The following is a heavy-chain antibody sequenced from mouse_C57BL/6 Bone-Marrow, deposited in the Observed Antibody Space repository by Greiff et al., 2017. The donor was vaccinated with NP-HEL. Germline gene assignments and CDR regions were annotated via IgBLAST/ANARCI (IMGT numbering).Heavy chain of an antibody. J-gene: IGHJ2*01. CDR1: GYTFTTYP. Sequence: VQPQQSGAELVKPGASVKMSCKASGYTFTTYPIEWVKQNHGKSLEWIGNFHPYNDDTEYNEKFKNKATLTVEKSSSTVYLELSRLTSDDSSVYYCARGGNYWYYFDYWGQGTTLTVSS. D-gene: IGHD2-1*01. V-gene: IGHV1-47*01. CDR3: ARGGNYWYYFDY. CDR2: FHPYNDDT.